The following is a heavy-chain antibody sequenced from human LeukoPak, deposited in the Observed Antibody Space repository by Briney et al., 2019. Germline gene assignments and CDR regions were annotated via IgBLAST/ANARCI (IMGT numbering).Heavy chain of an antibody. CDR3: ARAPDDYFDY. J-gene: IGHJ4*02. CDR1: GGSFSGYY. V-gene: IGHV4-34*01. Sequence: SETLSLTCAVYGGSFSGYYWSWIRQPPGKGLEWIGEINHSGSTNYNPSLKSRVTISVDTSKNQFSLKLSSVTAADTAVYYCARAPDDYFDYSGQGTLVTVSS. CDR2: INHSGST.